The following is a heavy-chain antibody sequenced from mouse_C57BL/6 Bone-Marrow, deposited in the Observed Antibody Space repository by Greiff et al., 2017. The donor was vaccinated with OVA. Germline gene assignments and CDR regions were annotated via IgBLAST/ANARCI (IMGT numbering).Heavy chain of an antibody. J-gene: IGHJ3*01. CDR3: VRQNYGSSYWFAY. D-gene: IGHD1-1*01. V-gene: IGHV10-1*01. CDR2: IRSKSNNYAT. CDR1: GFSFNTYA. Sequence: EVKLVESGGGLVQPKGSLKLSCAASGFSFNTYAMNWVRQAPGKGLEWVARIRSKSNNYATYYADSVKDRFTISRDDSESMLYLQMNNLKTEDTAMYYCVRQNYGSSYWFAYWGQGTLVTVSA.